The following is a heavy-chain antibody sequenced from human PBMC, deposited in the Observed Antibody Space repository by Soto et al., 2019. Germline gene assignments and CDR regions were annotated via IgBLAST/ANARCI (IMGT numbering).Heavy chain of an antibody. D-gene: IGHD1-26*01. CDR1: GFTFSSYA. V-gene: IGHV3-30-3*01. J-gene: IGHJ6*02. Sequence: GGSLRLSCAASGFTFSSYAMHWVRQAPGKGLEWVAVISYDGSNKYYADSVKGRFTISRDNSKNTLYLQMNSLRAEDTAVYCCARDMWELPPAAYYYYGMDVWGQGTTVTVS. CDR2: ISYDGSNK. CDR3: ARDMWELPPAAYYYYGMDV.